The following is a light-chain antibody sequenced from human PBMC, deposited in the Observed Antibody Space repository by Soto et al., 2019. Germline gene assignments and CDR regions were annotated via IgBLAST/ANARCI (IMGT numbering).Light chain of an antibody. CDR2: DAS. CDR3: QQYNSYG. V-gene: IGKV1-5*01. CDR1: QSISSW. Sequence: DIQMTQSPSTLSASVGDRVTITCRASQSISSWLAWYQQKPGKAPKLLIYDASSLESGVPSRFSGSGSGTEFTLTISRLQPDDFATYYCQQYNSYGFGQGTKVEIK. J-gene: IGKJ1*01.